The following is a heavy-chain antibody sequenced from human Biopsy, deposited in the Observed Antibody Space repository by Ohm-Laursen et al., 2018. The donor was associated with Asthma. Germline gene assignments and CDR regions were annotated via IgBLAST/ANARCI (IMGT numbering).Heavy chain of an antibody. CDR2: ISYDGFNK. CDR1: GFTFSTYG. D-gene: IGHD3-3*01. Sequence: SLRLSCAASGFTFSTYGMHWVRQAPGKGLEWVAVISYDGFNKDYGDSVKGRFTISRDNSKNTLYLQMNSLTPDDTAVYYCARDVMEWYLPAFDFWGQGTLVTVSS. V-gene: IGHV3-30*03. CDR3: ARDVMEWYLPAFDF. J-gene: IGHJ4*02.